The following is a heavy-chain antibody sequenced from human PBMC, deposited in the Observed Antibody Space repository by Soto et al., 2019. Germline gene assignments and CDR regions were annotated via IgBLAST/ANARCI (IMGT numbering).Heavy chain of an antibody. J-gene: IGHJ6*02. D-gene: IGHD6-13*01. CDR2: IGWDSVAI. V-gene: IGHV3-9*01. CDR3: TKDLTADYSSSGYYYGMAV. Sequence: GGSLRLSCAASGFTFDDYAFHWVRQAPGKGLEWVSSIGWDSVAIAYADSVKGRFTISRDNAKNSLYLQMNSLITEDSALYYCTKDLTADYSSSGYYYGMAVWGQGTTVTVSS. CDR1: GFTFDDYA.